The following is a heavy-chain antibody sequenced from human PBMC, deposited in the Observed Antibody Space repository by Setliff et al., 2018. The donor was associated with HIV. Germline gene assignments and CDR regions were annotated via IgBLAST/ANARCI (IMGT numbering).Heavy chain of an antibody. V-gene: IGHV4-38-2*02. D-gene: IGHD1-26*01. CDR3: ARLGYSGSLVGAFDI. J-gene: IGHJ3*02. CDR1: GYSISSGYY. Sequence: SETLSLTCTVSGYSISSGYYWGWIRQPPGKGLGWIGSIYHSGSTHYNPSLKSRVTMSVDTSKNQFSLKLSSVTAADTAVYYCARLGYSGSLVGAFDIWGQGTMVTVS. CDR2: IYHSGST.